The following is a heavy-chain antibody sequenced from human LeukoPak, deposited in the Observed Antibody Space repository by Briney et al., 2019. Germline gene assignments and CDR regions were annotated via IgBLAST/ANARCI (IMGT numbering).Heavy chain of an antibody. D-gene: IGHD3-16*01. J-gene: IGHJ6*02. CDR2: TYSDGTT. Sequence: PGGSLRLSCAASGFTVSNNHMSWVRQAPGKGLEWVSITYSDGTTYYADSVKGRFTISRDNSRNTLYVQMNSLRAEDTAVYFCARDRVEVTTSMLGGVKRTVTDYYGMDVWGQGTTVTVSS. CDR3: ARDRVEVTTSMLGGVKRTVTDYYGMDV. V-gene: IGHV3-53*01. CDR1: GFTVSNNH.